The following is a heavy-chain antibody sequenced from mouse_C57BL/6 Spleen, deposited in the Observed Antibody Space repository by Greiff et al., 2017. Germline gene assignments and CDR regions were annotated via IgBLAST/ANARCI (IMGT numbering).Heavy chain of an antibody. CDR3: ARDGVTTVVATRYYFDY. Sequence: EVQGVESGGGLVKPGGSLKLSCAASGFTFSSYAMSWVRQTPEKRLEWVATISDGGSYTYYPDNVKGRFTISRDNAKNNLYLQMSQLKSEDTAMYYCARDGVTTVVATRYYFDYWGQGTTLTVSS. V-gene: IGHV5-4*01. CDR2: ISDGGSYT. CDR1: GFTFSSYA. D-gene: IGHD1-1*01. J-gene: IGHJ2*01.